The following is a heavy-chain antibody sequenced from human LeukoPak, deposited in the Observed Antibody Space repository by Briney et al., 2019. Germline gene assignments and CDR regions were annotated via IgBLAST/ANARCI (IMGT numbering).Heavy chain of an antibody. J-gene: IGHJ4*02. V-gene: IGHV4-34*01. Sequence: SETLSLTCAVYGGSFSGYYWSWIRQPPGKGLEWIGEIDHSRSTNYNPSLKSRVTISADTSKSQFSLKLSSVTAADTAVYYCARRRKYYPSDYWGQGTLVTVSS. CDR3: ARRRKYYPSDY. CDR1: GGSFSGYY. D-gene: IGHD3-10*01. CDR2: IDHSRST.